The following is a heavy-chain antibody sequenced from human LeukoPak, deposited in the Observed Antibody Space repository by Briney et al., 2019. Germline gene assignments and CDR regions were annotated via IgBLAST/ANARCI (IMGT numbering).Heavy chain of an antibody. CDR3: VREGEGPLSKDLDY. Sequence: AAVKVSRKSSRCTLPDHHIHGVRQGPGRGGEGMGYIGPHSTFTSSPQEFQGRVTMTRDASMSTAYMELTRLTSDDTAVYYCVREGEGPLSKDLDYWGQGTLVTVSS. CDR2: IGPHSTFT. V-gene: IGHV1-2*02. D-gene: IGHD2/OR15-2a*01. J-gene: IGHJ4*02. CDR1: RCTLPDHH.